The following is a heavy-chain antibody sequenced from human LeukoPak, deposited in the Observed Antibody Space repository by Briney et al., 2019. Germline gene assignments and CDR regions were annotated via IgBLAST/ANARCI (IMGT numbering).Heavy chain of an antibody. D-gene: IGHD3-10*01. CDR2: IIGSGGSA. CDR3: AKSGVYYGSGRDWYFDL. J-gene: IGHJ2*01. V-gene: IGHV3-23*01. Sequence: GGSLRLSCAASGFTFSNYAMSWVRQVPGKGLEWVSTIIGSGGSAYYADSVNGRFTISRDNSKNTVYLQMNSLRAEDTAVYYCAKSGVYYGSGRDWYFDLWGRGTLVTVSS. CDR1: GFTFSNYA.